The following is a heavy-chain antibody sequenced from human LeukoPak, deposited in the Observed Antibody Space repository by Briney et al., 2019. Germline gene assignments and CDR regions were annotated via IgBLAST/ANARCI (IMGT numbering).Heavy chain of an antibody. Sequence: PSETLSLTCTVSGGSISSSSHYWGWIRQPPGKGLEWIGSIYYSGNTYYNPSLKSRVTISVATSKKQFTLNLRSVTAADTAVYYCARHSYYYDSSGYDYYFDYWGQGTLVTVSS. CDR3: ARHSYYYDSSGYDYYFDY. J-gene: IGHJ4*02. CDR2: IYYSGNT. D-gene: IGHD3-22*01. CDR1: GGSISSSSHY. V-gene: IGHV4-39*01.